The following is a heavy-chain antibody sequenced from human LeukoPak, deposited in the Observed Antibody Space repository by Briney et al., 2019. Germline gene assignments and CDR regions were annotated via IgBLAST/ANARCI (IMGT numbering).Heavy chain of an antibody. Sequence: SETLSLTCAVSGGSFSGYYWSWIRQPPGKGLEWIGEISHSGSTNYNPSLKSRVTISVDTSKNQCSLKLSSVTAADTAVYYCARSGSYYGSGGFYFDYWGQGTLVTVSS. D-gene: IGHD3-10*01. CDR2: ISHSGST. J-gene: IGHJ4*02. CDR3: ARSGSYYGSGGFYFDY. CDR1: GGSFSGYY. V-gene: IGHV4-34*01.